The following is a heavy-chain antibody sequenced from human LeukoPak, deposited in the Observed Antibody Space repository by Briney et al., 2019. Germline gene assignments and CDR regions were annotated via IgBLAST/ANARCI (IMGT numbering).Heavy chain of an antibody. CDR2: ISTTGKTK. Sequence: GGSLRLSCAASGFTFSHYEMNWIRQAPGKGLEWVSYISTTGKTKYYADSVKGRFTISRDNAKNSLYLQMNSLRAEDTAVYYCARVMVYDFWSGVIISPFDYWGQGTLVTASS. V-gene: IGHV3-48*03. CDR3: ARVMVYDFWSGVIISPFDY. CDR1: GFTFSHYE. J-gene: IGHJ4*02. D-gene: IGHD3-3*01.